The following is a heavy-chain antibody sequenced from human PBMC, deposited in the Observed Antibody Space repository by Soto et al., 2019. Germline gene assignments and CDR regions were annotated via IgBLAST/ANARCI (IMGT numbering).Heavy chain of an antibody. CDR3: ARERDFXEXXXXL. D-gene: IGHD3-3*01. J-gene: IGHJ1*01. Sequence: QVQLVQSGAEVKKPGASVKVSCEASGFIFTRFYMHWVRQAPGQGPVWLGIIKPEDGTTYYAQSYQGRLIITSDTSTRTVYMEMSGLTSXXXXXXXCARERDFXEXXXXLWGQ. CDR1: GFIFTRFY. CDR2: IKPEDGTT. V-gene: IGHV1-46*01.